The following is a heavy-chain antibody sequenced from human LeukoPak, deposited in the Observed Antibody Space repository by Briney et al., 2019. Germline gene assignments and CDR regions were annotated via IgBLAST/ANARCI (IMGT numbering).Heavy chain of an antibody. V-gene: IGHV4-39*01. D-gene: IGHD1-26*01. CDR2: IYYSGST. CDR3: ARLKVGARPFDY. CDR1: GGSISSSSYY. Sequence: SETLSLTCTVSGGSISSSSYYWGWIRQPPGKGLEWIGSIYYSGSTYYNPSLKSRVTISVDTSKNQFSLKLSSVTAADTAVCYCARLKVGARPFDYWGQGTLVTVSS. J-gene: IGHJ4*02.